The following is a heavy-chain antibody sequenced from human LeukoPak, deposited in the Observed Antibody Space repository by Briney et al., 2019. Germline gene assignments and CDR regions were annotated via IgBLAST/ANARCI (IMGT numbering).Heavy chain of an antibody. CDR1: GYTFTGYY. J-gene: IGHJ4*02. CDR2: INPKSGGT. V-gene: IGHV1-2*02. D-gene: IGHD3-22*01. CDR3: ARDLYDSSGYYCSFDY. Sequence: ASVKVSCKASGYTFTGYYMHWVRQAPGQGLEWMGWINPKSGGTNYAQKFQGRVTMTRDTSISTAYMELSRLRSDDTAVYYCARDLYDSSGYYCSFDYWGQGTLVTVSS.